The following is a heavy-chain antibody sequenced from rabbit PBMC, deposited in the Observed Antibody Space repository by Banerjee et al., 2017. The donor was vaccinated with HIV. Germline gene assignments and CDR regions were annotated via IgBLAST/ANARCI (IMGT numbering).Heavy chain of an antibody. CDR3: ARRFYAGYGAAMGL. V-gene: IGHV1S40*01. Sequence: QSLEESGGDLVKPGASLTLTCTASGFSFNSNYYICWVRQAPGKGLEWIACIYAGSSGITYYASWAKGRFTLSKTSSTTVTLQMTSLTAADTATYFCARRFYAGYGAAMGLWGQGTLVTVS. J-gene: IGHJ3*01. CDR2: IYAGSSGIT. CDR1: GFSFNSNYY. D-gene: IGHD7-1*01.